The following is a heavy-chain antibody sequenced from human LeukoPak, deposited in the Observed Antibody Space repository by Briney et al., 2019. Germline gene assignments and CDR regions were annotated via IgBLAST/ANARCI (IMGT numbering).Heavy chain of an antibody. J-gene: IGHJ2*01. CDR2: IYYSGST. Sequence: SETLSLTCTVSGGSTCSYYWSLIRHPPEVGLEWIGCIYYSGSTNYNPSLKSRVTMSVDTSKDQISLRLTSVTAADTAVYYCARSFLGDWYFDLWGRGTLVTVSS. V-gene: IGHV4-59*01. CDR1: GGSTCSYY. CDR3: ARSFLGDWYFDL. D-gene: IGHD1-26*01.